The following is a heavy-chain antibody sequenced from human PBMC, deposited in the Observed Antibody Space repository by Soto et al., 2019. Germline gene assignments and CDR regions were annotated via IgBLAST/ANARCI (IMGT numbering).Heavy chain of an antibody. Sequence: SETLSLTCTASGGSISSSSYYWGWIRQPPGKGLEWIGSIYYSGSTYYNPSLKSRVTISVDTSKNQFSLKLSSVTAADTAVYYCASLIGELIDYWGQGTLVTVSS. CDR3: ASLIGELIDY. CDR1: GGSISSSSYY. V-gene: IGHV4-39*01. J-gene: IGHJ4*02. D-gene: IGHD3-10*01. CDR2: IYYSGST.